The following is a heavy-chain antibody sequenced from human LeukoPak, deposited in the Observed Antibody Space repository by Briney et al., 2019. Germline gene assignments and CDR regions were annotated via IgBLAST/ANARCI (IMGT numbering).Heavy chain of an antibody. D-gene: IGHD3-22*01. J-gene: IGHJ6*03. V-gene: IGHV1-2*02. CDR2: SDPKSGAT. Sequence: ASVQVSCKTSGYTFTSYYIHWLRQAPGQRFEWMGWSDPKSGATKYEHFQGRVTMTRDTSISTAYMELSRLTSDDTAVYYCARDYYDSSGSLSYYYYYMDVWGKGTTVTVSS. CDR3: ARDYYDSSGSLSYYYYYMDV. CDR1: GYTFTSYY.